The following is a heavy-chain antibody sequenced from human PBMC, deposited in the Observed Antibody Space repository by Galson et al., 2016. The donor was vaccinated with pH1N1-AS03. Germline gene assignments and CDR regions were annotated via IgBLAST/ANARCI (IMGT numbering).Heavy chain of an antibody. J-gene: IGHJ6*02. CDR3: ARDPHGLDV. V-gene: IGHV3-13*01. Sequence: SLRLSCAASGFTFSDFDMHWVRHVSRKGLEWVSGIGSAGDTYYAASVKGRFTISRENAKNSLYLQMSSVKAGDTAVYYCARDPHGLDVWGQGTAVPVSS. CDR1: GFTFSDFD. CDR2: IGSAGDT.